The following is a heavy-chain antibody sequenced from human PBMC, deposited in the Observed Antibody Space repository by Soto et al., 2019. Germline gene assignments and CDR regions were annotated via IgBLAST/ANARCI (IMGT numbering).Heavy chain of an antibody. CDR2: IWYDGSNK. D-gene: IGHD3-3*01. CDR1: GFTFSSYG. J-gene: IGHJ6*02. V-gene: IGHV3-33*01. CDR3: ARDAHYYDFWSGYYVSGANYYYYGMDV. Sequence: AGGSLRLSCAASGFTFSSYGMHWVRQAPGKGLEWVAVIWYDGSNKYYADSVKGRFTISRDNSKNTLYLQMSSLRAEDTAVYYCARDAHYYDFWSGYYVSGANYYYYGMDVWGQGTTVTVSS.